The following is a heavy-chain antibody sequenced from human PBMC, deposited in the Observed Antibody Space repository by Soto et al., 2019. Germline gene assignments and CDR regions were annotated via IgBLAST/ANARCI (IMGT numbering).Heavy chain of an antibody. V-gene: IGHV3-11*06. CDR3: VRGGGGGLFDP. CDR2: ISPGSRYP. J-gene: IGHJ5*02. D-gene: IGHD2-15*01. Sequence: LRLSCAGSGFTFGDSYMSLIRQAPGKGLEWLSYISPGSRYPAYADSVKGRFTISRDNAKRSLYLQMMSLTAEDTAIYYCVRGGGGGLFDPWGQGTMVTVSS. CDR1: GFTFGDSY.